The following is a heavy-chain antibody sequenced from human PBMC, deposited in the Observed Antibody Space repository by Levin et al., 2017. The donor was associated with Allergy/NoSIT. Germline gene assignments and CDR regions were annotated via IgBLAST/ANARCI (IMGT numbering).Heavy chain of an antibody. D-gene: IGHD1-7*01. Sequence: GGSLRLSCEASGFTFSDYNMHWVRQAPGKGLEWLAFIWDNDNNIFYGDSVRGRFTISRDNSKNTGYLQMNSLRVGDTAVYYCARGNRNWDYVETGPNFDYWGQGTLVTVSS. V-gene: IGHV3-33*03. J-gene: IGHJ4*02. CDR3: ARGNRNWDYVETGPNFDY. CDR1: GFTFSDYN. CDR2: IWDNDNNI.